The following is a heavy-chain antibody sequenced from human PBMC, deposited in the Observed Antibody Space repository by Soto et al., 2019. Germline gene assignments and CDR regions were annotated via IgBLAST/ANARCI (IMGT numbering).Heavy chain of an antibody. D-gene: IGHD3-9*01. Sequence: EVQLLESGGGLVQPGGSLRLSCAASGFTFSSYAMSWVRQAPGKGLEWVSAISGSGGSTYYADSVKGRFTISRDNSKKTLDLQMDRLRGEDTGVYYCAKRASPNYDIFTGSFAFDIWGQGTMVTVSS. V-gene: IGHV3-23*01. CDR3: AKRASPNYDIFTGSFAFDI. J-gene: IGHJ3*02. CDR1: GFTFSSYA. CDR2: ISGSGGST.